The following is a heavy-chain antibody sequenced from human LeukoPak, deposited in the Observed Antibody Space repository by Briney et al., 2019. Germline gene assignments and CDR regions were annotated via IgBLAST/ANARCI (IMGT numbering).Heavy chain of an antibody. Sequence: SETLSLTCTVSGGSISSYYWSWIRQPPGKGLEWIGYIYYSGSSNYNPSLKSRVTISVDTSKKKFSLKLSSVTAADTAVYYCARSGYSYGADAFDIWGQGTMVTVSS. D-gene: IGHD5-18*01. V-gene: IGHV4-59*01. CDR3: ARSGYSYGADAFDI. J-gene: IGHJ3*02. CDR2: IYYSGSS. CDR1: GGSISSYY.